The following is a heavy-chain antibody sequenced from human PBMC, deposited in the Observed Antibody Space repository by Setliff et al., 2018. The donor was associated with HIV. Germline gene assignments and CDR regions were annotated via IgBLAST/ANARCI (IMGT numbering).Heavy chain of an antibody. V-gene: IGHV1-69*02. CDR2: SIPILGIG. D-gene: IGHD3-16*01. Sequence: SVKVSCKASGGTFSSYTINWVRQAPGQGLEWMGRSIPILGIGNDEQAQKFKGRVTFTADKSTSTVYMELSSLRPEDTAVYYCARCGAGEWHLYMDVWGKGTAVTVS. CDR3: ARCGAGEWHLYMDV. CDR1: GGTFSSYT. J-gene: IGHJ6*03.